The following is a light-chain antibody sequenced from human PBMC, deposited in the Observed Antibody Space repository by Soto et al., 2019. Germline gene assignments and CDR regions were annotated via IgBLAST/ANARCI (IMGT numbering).Light chain of an antibody. CDR2: KAS. CDR1: QSISAW. Sequence: DIQMTQSPSTLSASVGDRVSINCRASQSISAWLAWYQQKPGKAPRLLIYKASTLEIGVPSRFSGSGSGTEFILTISSLQPDDVATYYCQQYNDYSWTFGQGTKVEIK. J-gene: IGKJ1*01. CDR3: QQYNDYSWT. V-gene: IGKV1-5*03.